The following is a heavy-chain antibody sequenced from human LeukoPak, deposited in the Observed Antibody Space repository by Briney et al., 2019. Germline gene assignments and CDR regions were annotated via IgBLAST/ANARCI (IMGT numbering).Heavy chain of an antibody. J-gene: IGHJ3*02. D-gene: IGHD3-9*01. Sequence: GGSLRLSCAASGFTFSSYWMSWVRQAPGKGLEWVANIKQDGSEKYYVDSVKGRFTISRDNAKNSLYLQMNSLRAEDTAVYYCARDLRRLLRYFDWLAPDDAFDIWGQGTMVTVSS. V-gene: IGHV3-7*01. CDR3: ARDLRRLLRYFDWLAPDDAFDI. CDR1: GFTFSSYW. CDR2: IKQDGSEK.